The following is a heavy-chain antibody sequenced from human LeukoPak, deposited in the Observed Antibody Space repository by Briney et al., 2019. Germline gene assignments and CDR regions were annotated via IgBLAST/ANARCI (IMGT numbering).Heavy chain of an antibody. J-gene: IGHJ4*02. CDR1: GFTFSSYA. CDR3: AKSWHFDWLGYFDY. CDR2: ISGSGGST. V-gene: IGHV3-23*01. Sequence: GGSLRLSCAASGFTFSSYAVSWVRQAPGKGLEWVSAISGSGGSTYYADSVKGRFTISRDNSKNTLYLQMNSLRAEDTAVYYCAKSWHFDWLGYFDYWGQGTLVTVSS. D-gene: IGHD3-9*01.